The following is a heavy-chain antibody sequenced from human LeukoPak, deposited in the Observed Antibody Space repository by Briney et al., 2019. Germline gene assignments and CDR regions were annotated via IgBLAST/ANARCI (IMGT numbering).Heavy chain of an antibody. D-gene: IGHD6-13*01. Sequence: PGGSLRLSCAASGFTFSSYWMSWVRQAPGKGLEWVSVIYSGGSTYYADSVKGRFTISRDNSKNTLYLQMNSLRAEDTAVYYCARESRGIAAAGFDYWGQGTLVTVSS. CDR3: ARESRGIAAAGFDY. V-gene: IGHV3-53*01. CDR1: GFTFSSYW. CDR2: IYSGGST. J-gene: IGHJ4*02.